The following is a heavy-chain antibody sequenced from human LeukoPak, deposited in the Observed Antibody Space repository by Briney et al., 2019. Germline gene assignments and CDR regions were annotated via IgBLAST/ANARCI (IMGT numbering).Heavy chain of an antibody. V-gene: IGHV3-74*01. CDR1: GFTFSSYW. J-gene: IGHJ4*02. D-gene: IGHD4-23*01. CDR2: INSDERST. CDR3: AGGPYGGTINY. Sequence: GGSLRLSCAASGFTFSSYWMHWVRRAPGKGLIWVSRINSDERSTSYADSVRGRFTISRDNAKNTLYLQMNSLRAEDTAVYYCAGGPYGGTINYWGQGTLVTVSS.